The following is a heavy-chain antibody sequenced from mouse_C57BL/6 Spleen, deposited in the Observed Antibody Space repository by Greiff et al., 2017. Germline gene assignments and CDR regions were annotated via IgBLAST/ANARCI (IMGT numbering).Heavy chain of an antibody. D-gene: IGHD2-3*01. CDR2: ISSGSSTI. Sequence: EVQGVESGGGLVKPGGSLKLSCAASGFTFSDYGMHWVRQAPETGLEWVAYISSGSSTIYYADTVKGRFTISRDNAKNTLFLQMTSLRSEDTAMYYCARPGGYYSLYAMDYWGQGTSVTVAS. J-gene: IGHJ4*01. CDR3: ARPGGYYSLYAMDY. CDR1: GFTFSDYG. V-gene: IGHV5-17*01.